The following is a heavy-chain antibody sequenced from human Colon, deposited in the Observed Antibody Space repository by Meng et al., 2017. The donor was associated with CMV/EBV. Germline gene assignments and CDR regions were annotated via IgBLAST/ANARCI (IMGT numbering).Heavy chain of an antibody. CDR1: GFTFSSYW. CDR2: IKQDGSEK. V-gene: IGHV3-7*01. J-gene: IGHJ4*02. D-gene: IGHD3-10*01. Sequence: GVLKISCAASGFTFSSYWMSWVRQAPGKGLEWVANIKQDGSEKYYVDSVKGRFTISRDNAKNSLYLQMNSLRAEDTAVYYCARLEGYYGSGSYNYWGQGTLVTVSS. CDR3: ARLEGYYGSGSYNY.